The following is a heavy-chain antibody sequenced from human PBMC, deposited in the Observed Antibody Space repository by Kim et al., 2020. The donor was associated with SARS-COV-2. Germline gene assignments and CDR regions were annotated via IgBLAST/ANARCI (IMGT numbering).Heavy chain of an antibody. Sequence: IYYAASVKGRFTISRDNAKNSLYLQMNSLRAEDTAVYYCARVTGRQLVDYWGQGTLVTVSS. D-gene: IGHD6-6*01. CDR3: ARVTGRQLVDY. CDR2: I. J-gene: IGHJ4*02. V-gene: IGHV3-21*01.